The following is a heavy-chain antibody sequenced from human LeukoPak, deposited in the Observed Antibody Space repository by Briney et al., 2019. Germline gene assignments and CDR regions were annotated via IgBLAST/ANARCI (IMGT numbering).Heavy chain of an antibody. CDR2: IYYSGST. D-gene: IGHD1-14*01. CDR1: GYSISSGYY. CDR3: AREYNGMDV. J-gene: IGHJ6*02. V-gene: IGHV4-61*01. Sequence: ASETLSLTCTVSGYSISSGYYWGWIRQPPGKGLEWIGYIYYSGSTNYNPSLKSRVTISVDTSKNQFSLKLSSVTAADTAVYYCAREYNGMDVWGQGTTVTVSS.